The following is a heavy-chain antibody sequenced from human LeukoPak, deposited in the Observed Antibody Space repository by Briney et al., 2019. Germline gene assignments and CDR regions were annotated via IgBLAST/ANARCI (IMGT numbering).Heavy chain of an antibody. D-gene: IGHD6-13*01. CDR1: GFTVNNNF. CDR2: IYSGGSV. J-gene: IGHJ3*01. CDR3: ERQHHKWQQLSRAFDL. V-gene: IGHV3-53*01. Sequence: GESLRLSCAASGFTVNNNFMAWVRQAPGKGLEWVWDIYSGGSVSYADSVKGRFTLSRDTSQNMLYLKMNSLRVEDTALFYCERQHHKWQQLSRAFDLWGQGTMVTVSS.